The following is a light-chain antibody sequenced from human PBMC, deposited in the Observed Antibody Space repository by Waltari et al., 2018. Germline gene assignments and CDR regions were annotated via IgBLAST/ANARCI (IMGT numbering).Light chain of an antibody. V-gene: IGKV1-5*03. CDR3: QQYNRYSWT. J-gene: IGKJ1*01. Sequence: DIQMTQSPSTLSASVGDRVTITCRASQSISDWLAWCQQKPGKAPKRLIYKASSLESGVPSRFSGSGSGTEFTLTISSLQPDDFATYYCQQYNRYSWTFGQGTKVEIK. CDR1: QSISDW. CDR2: KAS.